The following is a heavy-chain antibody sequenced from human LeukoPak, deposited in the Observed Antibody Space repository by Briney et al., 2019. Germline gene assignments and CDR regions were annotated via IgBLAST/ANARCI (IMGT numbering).Heavy chain of an antibody. Sequence: SETLSLTCSVSGDSISSGTYYWCWIRQSPGKGPEWIGSDYYSGNTYYNPSLKSRVTISVDTSKNHFSLNLTSVTAADTAIYYCARHMVIAHFFDYWGQGILVTVSS. CDR3: ARHMVIAHFFDY. CDR2: DYYSGNT. J-gene: IGHJ4*02. D-gene: IGHD2-15*01. V-gene: IGHV4-39*01. CDR1: GDSISSGTYY.